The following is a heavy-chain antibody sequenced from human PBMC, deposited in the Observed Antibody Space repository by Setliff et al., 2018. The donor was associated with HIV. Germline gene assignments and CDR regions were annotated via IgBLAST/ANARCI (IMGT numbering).Heavy chain of an antibody. CDR3: ARGDGYRANDAYYDTGMDV. CDR1: GAPISSYY. J-gene: IGHJ6*02. V-gene: IGHV4-59*01. Sequence: SETLSLTCKVSGAPISSYYWNWIRQPPGKGLEWIGYIYNSGYSNSKPSLKSRVTISLDTSKNQFSLKLSSVTAADTAVYYCARGDGYRANDAYYDTGMDVGGQGITVTVSS. D-gene: IGHD5-12*01. CDR2: IYNSGYS.